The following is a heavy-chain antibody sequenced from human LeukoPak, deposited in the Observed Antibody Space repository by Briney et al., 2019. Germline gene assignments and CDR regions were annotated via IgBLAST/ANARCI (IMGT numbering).Heavy chain of an antibody. CDR2: VYTSGTT. D-gene: IGHD5-18*01. J-gene: IGHJ6*02. CDR3: ARGLGRYSYGYVLGYYYGMDV. Sequence: SETLSRTCTVSGGSISSFYWSWIRQPAGKGLEWIGRVYTSGTTNYNPSLKSRVTISVDSSRNQFSLKLTSVTAADTAVYYCARGLGRYSYGYVLGYYYGMDVWGQGTTVTVSS. V-gene: IGHV4-4*07. CDR1: GGSISSFY.